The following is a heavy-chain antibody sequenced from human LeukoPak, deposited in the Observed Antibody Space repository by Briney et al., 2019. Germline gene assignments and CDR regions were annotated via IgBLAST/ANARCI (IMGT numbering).Heavy chain of an antibody. CDR2: INTNTGNP. CDR3: ARTYYYDSSGYSYSLFDY. Sequence: ASVKVSCKASGYTFTGYYMHWVRQAPGQGLEWMGWINTNTGNPTYAQGFTGRFVFSLDTSVSTAYLQISSLKAEDTAVYYCARTYYYDSSGYSYSLFDYWGQGTLVTVSS. V-gene: IGHV7-4-1*02. J-gene: IGHJ4*02. CDR1: GYTFTGYY. D-gene: IGHD3-22*01.